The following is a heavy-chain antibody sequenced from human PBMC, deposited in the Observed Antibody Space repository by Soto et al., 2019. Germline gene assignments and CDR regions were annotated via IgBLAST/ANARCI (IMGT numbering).Heavy chain of an antibody. Sequence: PGGSLRLSCAASGFSVGGNYMSWVRQAPGKGLELVSLIYSGGNPFYADSMKGRFTLSRDNSNNMLYLQMDSLRAEDTAVYYCARGPNSDCWGPGTLVTVSS. CDR1: GFSVGGNY. V-gene: IGHV3-53*01. D-gene: IGHD2-21*01. CDR3: ARGPNSDC. J-gene: IGHJ4*02. CDR2: IYSGGNP.